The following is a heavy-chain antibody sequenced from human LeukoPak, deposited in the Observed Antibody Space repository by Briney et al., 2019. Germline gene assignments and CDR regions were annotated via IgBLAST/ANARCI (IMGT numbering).Heavy chain of an antibody. CDR3: AREARKQWLDPYYFDY. Sequence: SGGSLRLSCAASGFTFSDYYMSWIRQAPGKGLEWVSYTSSGGDPKYYADSVKGRFTISRDNAKNSLYLRMNSLRDEDTAVYYCAREARKQWLDPYYFDYWGQGTLVTVSS. CDR2: TSSGGDPK. D-gene: IGHD6-19*01. J-gene: IGHJ4*02. CDR1: GFTFSDYY. V-gene: IGHV3-11*04.